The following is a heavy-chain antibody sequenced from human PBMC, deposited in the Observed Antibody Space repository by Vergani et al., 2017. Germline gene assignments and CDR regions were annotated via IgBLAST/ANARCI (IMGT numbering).Heavy chain of an antibody. CDR1: GGTFSSYA. CDR2: IIPIFGTA. D-gene: IGHD2-2*03. V-gene: IGHV1-69*01. J-gene: IGHJ5*02. Sequence: QVQLVQSGAEVKKPGSSVKVSCKASGGTFSSYAISWVRQAPGQGLEWMGGIIPIFGTANYAQKFQGRVTITADESTSTAYMELSSLRSEDTAVYYCARCPGYCSSTSCYLNWFDPWGQGTLVTVSS. CDR3: ARCPGYCSSTSCYLNWFDP.